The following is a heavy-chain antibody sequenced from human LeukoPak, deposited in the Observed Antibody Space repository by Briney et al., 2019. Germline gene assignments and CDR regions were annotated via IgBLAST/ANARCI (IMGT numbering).Heavy chain of an antibody. CDR1: GFTFSSYG. CDR3: AKEITMVRGVMGY. Sequence: PGGSLRLSCAASGFTFSSYGMHWVRQAPGKGLEWVAVISYDGSNKYYADSVKGRFTISRDNSKNTLYLQMNSLRAEDTAVYYCAKEITMVRGVMGYWGQGTLVTVSS. V-gene: IGHV3-30*18. CDR2: ISYDGSNK. D-gene: IGHD3-10*01. J-gene: IGHJ4*02.